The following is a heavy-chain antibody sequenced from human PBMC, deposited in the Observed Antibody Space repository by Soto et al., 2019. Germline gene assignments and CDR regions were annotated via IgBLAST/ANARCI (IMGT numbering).Heavy chain of an antibody. Sequence: PSETLYLTCTVSGGSIRSGGYYWSWVRQSPRRGLEWIGNIYYSGSTYYNPSLKSRLTISVDTSKNQFSLNLSSVTAADTAVYYCARDRLMATAGTARHYFGLDVWGQGTTVTVSS. CDR2: IYYSGST. CDR3: ARDRLMATAGTARHYFGLDV. J-gene: IGHJ6*02. V-gene: IGHV4-31*03. CDR1: GGSIRSGGYY. D-gene: IGHD5-18*01.